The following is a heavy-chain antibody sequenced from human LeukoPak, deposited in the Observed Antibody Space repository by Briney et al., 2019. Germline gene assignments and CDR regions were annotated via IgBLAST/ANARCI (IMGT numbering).Heavy chain of an antibody. V-gene: IGHV3-7*01. Sequence: RGSPRLSSAASRFTLSNYWVGSVRQAPAKGLEGEANKRPDGSDKYYVDSVRGRFTISRDNEQTSLYLQMNSQRAEDSGVYYCGRWGLTAGLDRWGQGTLVTVSS. D-gene: IGHD7-27*01. J-gene: IGHJ5*02. CDR3: GRWGLTAGLDR. CDR1: RFTLSNYW. CDR2: KRPDGSDK.